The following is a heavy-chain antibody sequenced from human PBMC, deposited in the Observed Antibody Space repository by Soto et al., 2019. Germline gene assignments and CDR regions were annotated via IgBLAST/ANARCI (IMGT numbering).Heavy chain of an antibody. J-gene: IGHJ4*02. D-gene: IGHD2-15*01. Sequence: PGGSLRLSCSVSGFIFSESTIYWVRQVPGKGLEAISAVSTSGRSTYYADSVKDRFTISRDNSKNTLFLQMGSLRPEDTAIYYCVKQAHGLDGVAFDYWGQGTQVTVS. CDR1: GFIFSEST. CDR2: VSTSGRST. V-gene: IGHV3-64D*06. CDR3: VKQAHGLDGVAFDY.